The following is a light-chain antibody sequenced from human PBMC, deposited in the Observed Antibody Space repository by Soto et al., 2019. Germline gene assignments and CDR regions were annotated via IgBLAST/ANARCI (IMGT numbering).Light chain of an antibody. J-gene: IGKJ1*01. V-gene: IGKV3-20*01. CDR3: QQYGSAAWT. CDR1: QSVSSSY. Sequence: EIVLTQSPGTLSLSPGERATLSCRASQSVSSSYLAWYQQKSGQAPRLLIYGTSSRATAIPDRFSGSGSGTDCTLTISRLEPEDFAVYYCQQYGSAAWTCGQGTKVEIK. CDR2: GTS.